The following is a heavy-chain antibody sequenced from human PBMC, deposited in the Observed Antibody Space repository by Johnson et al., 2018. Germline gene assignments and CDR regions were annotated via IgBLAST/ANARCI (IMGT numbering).Heavy chain of an antibody. J-gene: IGHJ3*01. CDR1: GFNFGDYA. D-gene: IGHD6-19*01. CDR3: SRNIPSDWHDVFDL. Sequence: VQLVESGGGLVKPGRSLRLSCTASGFNFGDYAMSWFRQAPGKGLEWVSFIRSKPYGGTREYAASVEGRFSFSRDDSKTIDYLQMNSLKIEDTAGYYCSRNIPSDWHDVFDLWGQGTMVTVSS. CDR2: IRSKPYGGTR. V-gene: IGHV3-49*05.